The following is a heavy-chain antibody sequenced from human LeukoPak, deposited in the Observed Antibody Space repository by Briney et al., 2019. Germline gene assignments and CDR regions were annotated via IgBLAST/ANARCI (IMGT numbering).Heavy chain of an antibody. Sequence: TGGSLRLSCAASGFTFSSYSINWVRQAPGKGLEWVSSISSSSSYIYYADSVKGRFTISRDNAKNSLYLQMNSLRAEDTAVYYCAREAADTVTRRYYYYMDVWGKGTTVTVSS. D-gene: IGHD4-11*01. J-gene: IGHJ6*03. CDR1: GFTFSSYS. CDR3: AREAADTVTRRYYYYMDV. CDR2: ISSSSSYI. V-gene: IGHV3-21*01.